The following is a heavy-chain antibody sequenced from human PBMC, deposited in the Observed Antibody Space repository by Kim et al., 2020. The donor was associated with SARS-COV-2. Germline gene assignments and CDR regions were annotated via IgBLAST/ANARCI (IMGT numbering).Heavy chain of an antibody. CDR1: GFTFSSYA. CDR3: ASDRTIAAAGTSSHIYDGFYYFDY. CDR2: ISYDGSNK. Sequence: LSLTCAASGFTFSSYAMHWVRQAPGKGLEWVAVISYDGSNKYYADSVKGRFTISRDNSKNTLYLQMNSLGAEDTAVYYCASDRTIAAAGTSSHIYDGFYYFDYWGQGTLVTVSS. V-gene: IGHV3-30*04. J-gene: IGHJ4*02. D-gene: IGHD6-13*01.